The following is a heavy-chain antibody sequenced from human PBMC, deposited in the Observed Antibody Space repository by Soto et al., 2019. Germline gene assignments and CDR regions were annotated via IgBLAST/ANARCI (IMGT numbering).Heavy chain of an antibody. Sequence: EAELVESGGGLVQPGGSLTLSCAASGFIFSDYEVDWVRQAPGRGPEWISYISDGGSTIYYAASVKGRFTISRDDAKKSLYLHMNNLRVDDTAIYFCVREYCTGGSCFEDFDLWGQGTVVTVSS. V-gene: IGHV3-48*03. J-gene: IGHJ3*01. CDR3: VREYCTGGSCFEDFDL. CDR2: ISDGGSTI. CDR1: GFIFSDYE. D-gene: IGHD2-15*01.